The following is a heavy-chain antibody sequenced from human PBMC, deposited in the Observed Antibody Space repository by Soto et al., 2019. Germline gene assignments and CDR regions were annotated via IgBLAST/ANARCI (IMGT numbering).Heavy chain of an antibody. CDR3: AREGVPTHGLDV. J-gene: IGHJ6*02. V-gene: IGHV4-59*01. D-gene: IGHD3-16*01. CDR1: GDSISSYY. CDR2: IFYTGIT. Sequence: QVQLQESGPGLVKPSETLSLTCTVSGDSISSYYWSWIRQPPGKGLEWIGYIFYTGITNYNPSFKSRVTMSVDTSKNYFSLNLSSVTAADMAVYFCAREGVPTHGLDVWGQGTTVTVSS.